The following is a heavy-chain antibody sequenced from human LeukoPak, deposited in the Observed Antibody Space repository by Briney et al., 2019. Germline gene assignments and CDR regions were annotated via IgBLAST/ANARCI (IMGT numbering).Heavy chain of an antibody. Sequence: GGSLRLSCAASGFTFRIYAMTWVRQAPGKGLEWVSGISGSGGYIYSADSVKGRFTISRDNSKNTVYLQMNSLRVEDTAVYYCGRDPNGDYVGAFDFGGQGTLVTVSS. CDR2: ISGSGGYI. CDR1: GFTFRIYA. J-gene: IGHJ3*01. CDR3: GRDPNGDYVGAFDF. D-gene: IGHD4-17*01. V-gene: IGHV3-23*01.